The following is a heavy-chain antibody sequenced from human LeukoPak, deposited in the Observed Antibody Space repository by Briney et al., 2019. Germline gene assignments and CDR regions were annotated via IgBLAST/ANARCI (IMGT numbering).Heavy chain of an antibody. CDR3: ARPRITGTAPYYFDY. D-gene: IGHD1-7*01. J-gene: IGHJ4*02. CDR1: GFTFSDYY. Sequence: GGSLRLSCAASGFTFSDYYMGWIRQAPGKGLEWLSYISNGGSSVYDADSVKGRFTISRDNAKNSLYLQMSSLRAEDTAVYYCARPRITGTAPYYFDYWGQGTLVTVSS. CDR2: ISNGGSSV. V-gene: IGHV3-11*01.